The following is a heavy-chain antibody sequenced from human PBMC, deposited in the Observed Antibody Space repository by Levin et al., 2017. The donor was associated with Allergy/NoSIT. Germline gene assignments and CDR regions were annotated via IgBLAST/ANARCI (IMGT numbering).Heavy chain of an antibody. CDR3: AREIGYGMDV. J-gene: IGHJ6*02. D-gene: IGHD3-22*01. V-gene: IGHV3-33*01. CDR1: GFTFSSYG. Sequence: GGSLRLSCAASGFTFSSYGMHWVRQAPGKGLEWVAVIWYDGTNENYLDSVKGRFTISKDNSKNTLYLQMNSLRAEDTALYYCAREIGYGMDVWGQGTTVTVSS. CDR2: IWYDGTNE.